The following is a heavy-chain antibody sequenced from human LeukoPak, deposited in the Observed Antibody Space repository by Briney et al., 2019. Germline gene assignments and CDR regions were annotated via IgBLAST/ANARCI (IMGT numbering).Heavy chain of an antibody. Sequence: QSGGSLRLSCAASGFTFSSYGMHWVRQAPGKGLEWVAVISYDGSNKYYADSVKGRFTISRDKSKSTLYLQMNSLRAEDTAVYYCAKDRVRGSSSWYFDYWGQGTLVTVSS. D-gene: IGHD6-13*01. CDR1: GFTFSSYG. CDR2: ISYDGSNK. J-gene: IGHJ4*02. CDR3: AKDRVRGSSSWYFDY. V-gene: IGHV3-30*18.